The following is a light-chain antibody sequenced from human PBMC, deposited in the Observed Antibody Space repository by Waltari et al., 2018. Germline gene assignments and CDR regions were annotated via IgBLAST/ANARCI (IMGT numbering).Light chain of an antibody. Sequence: EVVMTQSPAALSVSPGERVTLSCKASQNIDNNLAWYQQKPGQSPRLLISCASTRATGVPARFSGSGSGTEFTLTISSLQSEDCAVFYCQQYNRWPPLTFGGGTKVEIK. CDR2: CAS. CDR3: QQYNRWPPLT. V-gene: IGKV3-15*01. CDR1: QNIDNN. J-gene: IGKJ4*01.